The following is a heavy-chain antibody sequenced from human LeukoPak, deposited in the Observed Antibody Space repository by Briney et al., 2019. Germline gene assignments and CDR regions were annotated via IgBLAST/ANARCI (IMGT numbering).Heavy chain of an antibody. J-gene: IGHJ6*03. CDR2: IYSGGST. V-gene: IGHV3-53*01. CDR3: ARSYSSSWLEGRDYYYMDV. CDR1: GFTVSSNY. D-gene: IGHD6-13*01. Sequence: PGGSLRLSCAASGFTVSSNYMSWVRQAPGKGLEWVSVIYSGGSTYYADSVKGRFTISRDNSKNTLYLQMNSLRAEDTAVYYCARSYSSSWLEGRDYYYMDVWGKGTTVTVSS.